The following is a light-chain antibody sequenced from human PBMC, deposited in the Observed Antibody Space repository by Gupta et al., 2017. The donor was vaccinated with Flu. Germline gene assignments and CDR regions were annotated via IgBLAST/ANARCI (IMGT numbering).Light chain of an antibody. CDR1: QSINTY. J-gene: IGKJ1*01. Sequence: PSSLSASVGDRVTITCRATQSINTYLNWYQQKPGKAPKLLIYAASSLQSGVPSRFSGSGSGTDFTLTISRLQPEDFATYYCQESDSDSRTFGQGTKVEI. CDR3: QESDSDSRT. CDR2: AAS. V-gene: IGKV1-39*01.